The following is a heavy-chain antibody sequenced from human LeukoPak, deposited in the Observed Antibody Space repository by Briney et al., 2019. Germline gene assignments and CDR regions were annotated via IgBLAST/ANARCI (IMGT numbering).Heavy chain of an antibody. Sequence: GGSLRLSCAASGFTFSSYTINWVRQAPGKGLEWISSISGSSSHIYYADSVKGRFTISRDNAKDSLYLQMDSLRAEDTALYYCVRIPNSANFPNWFDPWGQETLVTVSS. CDR1: GFTFSSYT. V-gene: IGHV3-21*01. CDR3: VRIPNSANFPNWFDP. CDR2: ISGSSSHI. D-gene: IGHD4/OR15-4a*01. J-gene: IGHJ5*02.